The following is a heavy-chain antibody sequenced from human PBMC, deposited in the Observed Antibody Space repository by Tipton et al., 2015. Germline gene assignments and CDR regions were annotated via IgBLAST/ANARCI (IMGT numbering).Heavy chain of an antibody. V-gene: IGHV4-38-2*01. CDR1: GYSISSGYY. CDR3: ARARGRHGGLFDS. Sequence: TLSLTCDVSGYSISSGYYWGWIRQPPGKGLEWIGSIYYSGSTYYNPSLKSRVTISVDTSKNQFSLRLSSVTAADTAVYYCARARGRHGGLFDSWGQGILVTVSS. CDR2: IYYSGST. D-gene: IGHD4-23*01. J-gene: IGHJ4*02.